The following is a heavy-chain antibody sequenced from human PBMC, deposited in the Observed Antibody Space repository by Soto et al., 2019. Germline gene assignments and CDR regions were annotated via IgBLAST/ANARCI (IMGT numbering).Heavy chain of an antibody. D-gene: IGHD1-26*01. CDR1: GGSINNYY. CDR2: IYYSGST. CDR3: ARRYGGNFDY. V-gene: IGHV4-59*01. Sequence: SETLSLTCTVSGGSINNYYWSLIRQPPGKGLEWIGYIYYSGSTNYNPSLKSRVTISVDTSKNQFSLKLSSVTAADTAVYYCARRYGGNFDYWGQGTPVTVSS. J-gene: IGHJ4*02.